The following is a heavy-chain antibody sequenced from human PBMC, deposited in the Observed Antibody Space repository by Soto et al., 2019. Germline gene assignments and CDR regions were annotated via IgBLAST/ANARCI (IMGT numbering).Heavy chain of an antibody. CDR3: ARGQRSDPLFYD. Sequence: SETLSLTCAVYGGSFSGYHWDWIRQPPGKGLEWIGEINPDGATNYTPSLRGRVTISIDTSRNQFSLKLSSVTAADTAVYYCARGQRSDPLFYDWGQGALVPVSS. CDR1: GGSFSGYH. J-gene: IGHJ4*02. V-gene: IGHV4-34*01. CDR2: INPDGAT.